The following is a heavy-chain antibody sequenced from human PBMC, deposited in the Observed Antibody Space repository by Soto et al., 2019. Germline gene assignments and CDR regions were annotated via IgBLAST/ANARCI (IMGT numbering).Heavy chain of an antibody. Sequence: PSETLSLTCTVSGGSISGGSYYWGWIRQPPGKGLEWIGSIYYSGSTYYNPSLKSRVTISVDTSKNQFSLKLSSVTAADTAVYYCARDKEPASYDFWSGYPKPYGMDVWGQGTTVTVSS. CDR2: IYYSGST. V-gene: IGHV4-39*02. CDR3: ARDKEPASYDFWSGYPKPYGMDV. CDR1: GGSISGGSYY. J-gene: IGHJ6*02. D-gene: IGHD3-3*01.